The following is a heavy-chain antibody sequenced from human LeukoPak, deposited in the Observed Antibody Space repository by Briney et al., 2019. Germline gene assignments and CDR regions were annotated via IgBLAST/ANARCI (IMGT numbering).Heavy chain of an antibody. D-gene: IGHD1-1*01. CDR1: GFSFSTFV. Sequence: GGSLRLSCAASGFSFSTFVMHWVRQAPGPGLEGVAVIRPDGSHISYADPVKGRFTISRDNSNNALYLQMNNLRAEDTALYYCLREVNWKFAFDYWGRGALVTVS. CDR2: IRPDGSHI. CDR3: LREVNWKFAFDY. V-gene: IGHV3-33*01. J-gene: IGHJ4*02.